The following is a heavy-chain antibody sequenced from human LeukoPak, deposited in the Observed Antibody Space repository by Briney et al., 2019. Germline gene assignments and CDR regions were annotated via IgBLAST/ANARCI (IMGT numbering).Heavy chain of an antibody. D-gene: IGHD2-2*01. J-gene: IGHJ4*02. V-gene: IGHV3-49*04. CDR2: IQSKTYGEGT. CDR1: GLSFGDYG. CDR3: PASDHLYCSSSSCHFDY. Sequence: GGSLRLSCTPSGLSFGDYGMSWVRQAPGEGLEWVSFIQSKTYGEGTMYAASVRGRFTISRDDSRSTAYLQMYSLKTEDTAVYYCPASDHLYCSSSSCHFDYWGQGTLVTVAS.